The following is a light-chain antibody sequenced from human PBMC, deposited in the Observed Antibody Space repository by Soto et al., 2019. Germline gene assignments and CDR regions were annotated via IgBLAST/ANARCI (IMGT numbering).Light chain of an antibody. CDR3: AAWDDSLHGRV. CDR2: YDN. V-gene: IGLV1-44*01. Sequence: QSALTQPPSASGTPGQRVTISCSGSNSNIGSNTVNWYQQLPGTTPKLLIYYDNLRPSGVPDRISGSKSGTSASLAISGLQSDDEADYYGAAWDDSLHGRVFGTGTKVTVL. J-gene: IGLJ1*01. CDR1: NSNIGSNT.